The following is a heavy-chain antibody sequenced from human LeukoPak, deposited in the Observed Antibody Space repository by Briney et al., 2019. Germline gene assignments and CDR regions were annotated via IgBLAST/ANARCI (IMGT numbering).Heavy chain of an antibody. V-gene: IGHV3-9*01. J-gene: IGHJ6*02. D-gene: IGHD2-2*01. CDR3: AKDMGLVVPAARAKSYYYGMDV. CDR2: ISWDSGSI. CDR1: GFTFDDYA. Sequence: SLRLSCAASGFTFDDYALHWVRQAPGKGLEWVSGISWDSGSIGYADSVKGRFTISRDNAKNSLYLQMNSLRAEDTALYYCAKDMGLVVPAARAKSYYYGMDVWGQGTTVTVSS.